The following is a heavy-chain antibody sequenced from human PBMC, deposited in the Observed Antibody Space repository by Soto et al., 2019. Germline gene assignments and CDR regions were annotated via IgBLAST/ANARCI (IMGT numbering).Heavy chain of an antibody. CDR1: GGSFSGYY. V-gene: IGHV4-34*01. CDR2: INHGGIT. D-gene: IGHD3-22*01. J-gene: IGHJ4*02. Sequence: QVQLQQWGAGLLKPAETLSLTCAVYGGSFSGYYWSWIRQPPGKGLEWIGEINHGGITNYNSSLKSRVTISVDTSKTHFSLNLTSVTAADPAVYYCATGYYDNRLHYWGQGTLVTVSP. CDR3: ATGYYDNRLHY.